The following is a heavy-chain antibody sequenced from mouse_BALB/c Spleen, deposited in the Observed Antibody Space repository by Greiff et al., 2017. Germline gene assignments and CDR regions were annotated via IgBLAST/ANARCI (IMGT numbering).Heavy chain of an antibody. Sequence: DLVKPGASVKLSCKASGYTFTSYWMNWIKQRPGQGLEWIGRIAPGSGSTYYNEIFKGKATLTVDTSSSTAYIQLSSLSSEDSAVYFGARGEVFAYWGQGTPVTVSA. J-gene: IGHJ3*01. CDR2: IAPGSGST. CDR1: GYTFTSYW. V-gene: IGHV1S41*01. D-gene: IGHD2-14*01. CDR3: ARGEVFAY.